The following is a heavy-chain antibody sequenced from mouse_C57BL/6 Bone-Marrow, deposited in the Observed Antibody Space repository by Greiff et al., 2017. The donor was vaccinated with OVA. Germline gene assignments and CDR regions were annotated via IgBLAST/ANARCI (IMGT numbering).Heavy chain of an antibody. Sequence: QVQLQQSGAELVRPGASVTLSCKASGYTFTDYEMHWVKQTPVHGLEWIGAIDPETGGTAYNQKFKGKAILTADNSSSTAYMELRSLTSEDSAVYYCTRVGYYGSSDRSWYFDVWGTGTTVTVSS. D-gene: IGHD1-1*01. CDR2: IDPETGGT. J-gene: IGHJ1*03. CDR1: GYTFTDYE. V-gene: IGHV1-15*01. CDR3: TRVGYYGSSDRSWYFDV.